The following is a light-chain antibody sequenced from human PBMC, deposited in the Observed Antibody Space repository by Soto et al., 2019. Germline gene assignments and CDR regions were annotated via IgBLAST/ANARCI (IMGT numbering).Light chain of an antibody. V-gene: IGLV2-8*01. CDR1: SRDIGGYDF. CDR2: NVN. J-gene: IGLJ1*01. Sequence: QSALTQPPSASGSPGQAVTISCTGTSRDIGGYDFVSWYQVRPGEAPQLIIYNVNGRPSGVPRRFSGSKSANTASLAISGLQAEDEADYYCSSYTSSSTLVFGTGTKVTVL. CDR3: SSYTSSSTLV.